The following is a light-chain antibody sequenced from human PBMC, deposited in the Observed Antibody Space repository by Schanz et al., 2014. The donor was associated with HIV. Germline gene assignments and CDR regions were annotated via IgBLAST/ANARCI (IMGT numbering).Light chain of an antibody. J-gene: IGKJ1*01. V-gene: IGKV3-20*01. CDR3: QQFGSSPTT. CDR2: DAS. CDR1: QTLRNNLGSSN. Sequence: EVVMTQSPATLSVSPGDRATLSCRASQTLRNNLGSSNFAWYQQKPGQAPRLLIYDASSRATGIPDRFSGSGXXXAFTLNIMRLEPEXXXXYYCQQFGSSPTTFAQGTKVEIK.